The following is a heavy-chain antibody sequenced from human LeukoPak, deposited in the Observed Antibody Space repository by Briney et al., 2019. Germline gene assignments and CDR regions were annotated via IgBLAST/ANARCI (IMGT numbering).Heavy chain of an antibody. Sequence: SETLSLTCAVYGGSFSGYYWSWIRQPPGKGLEWIGEINHSGSTNYNPSLKSRVTISVDTSKNQFSLKLSSVTAADTAVYYCARSGVVVVPAAIFDYWAREPWSPSPQ. D-gene: IGHD2-2*01. J-gene: IGHJ4*02. V-gene: IGHV4-34*01. CDR1: GGSFSGYY. CDR2: INHSGST. CDR3: ARSGVVVVPAAIFDY.